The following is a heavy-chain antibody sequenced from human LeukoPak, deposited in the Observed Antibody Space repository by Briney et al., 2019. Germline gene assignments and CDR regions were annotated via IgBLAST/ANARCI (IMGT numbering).Heavy chain of an antibody. CDR2: ISYDGSNK. V-gene: IGHV3-30-3*01. CDR3: ARDWGQWYCSSTSCSNWFDP. Sequence: PGGSLRLSCAASGFTFSSYAMHWVRQASGKGLEWVAVISYDGSNKYYADSVKGRFTISRDNSKNTLYLQMNSLRAEDTAVYYCARDWGQWYCSSTSCSNWFDPWGQGTLVTVSS. CDR1: GFTFSSYA. D-gene: IGHD2-2*01. J-gene: IGHJ5*02.